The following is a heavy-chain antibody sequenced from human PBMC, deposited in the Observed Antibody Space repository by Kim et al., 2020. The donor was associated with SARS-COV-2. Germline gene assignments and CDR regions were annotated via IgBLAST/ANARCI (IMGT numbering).Heavy chain of an antibody. D-gene: IGHD3-10*01. CDR3: ARSSPITMVRGPTPRRRFDP. Sequence: SETLSLTCAVYGGSFSGYYWSWIRQPPGKGLEWIGEINHSGSTNYNPSLKSRVTISVDTSKNQFSLKLSSVTAADTAVYYCARSSPITMVRGPTPRRRFDPWGQGTLVTVSS. V-gene: IGHV4-34*01. CDR2: INHSGST. CDR1: GGSFSGYY. J-gene: IGHJ5*02.